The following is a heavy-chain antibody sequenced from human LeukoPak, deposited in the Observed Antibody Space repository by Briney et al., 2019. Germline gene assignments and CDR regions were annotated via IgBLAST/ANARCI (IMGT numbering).Heavy chain of an antibody. Sequence: GGSLRLSCAASGFTFSSYSMNWVRQAPGKGLEWVSSISSSSSYIYYADSVKGRFTISRDNAKNSLYLQMNSLRAEDTAVYYCASLIAVAWGQGFQHWGQGTLVTASS. CDR2: ISSSSSYI. J-gene: IGHJ1*01. CDR1: GFTFSSYS. V-gene: IGHV3-21*01. CDR3: ASLIAVAWGQGFQH. D-gene: IGHD6-19*01.